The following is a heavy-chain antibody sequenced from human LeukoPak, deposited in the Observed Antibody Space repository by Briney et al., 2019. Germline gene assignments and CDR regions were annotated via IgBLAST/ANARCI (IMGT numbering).Heavy chain of an antibody. J-gene: IGHJ4*02. Sequence: GGSLRLSCTASGFTFSTYAMNWVRQAPGKGLEWVSGISGSGVSTHYADSVKGRFTISRDNSNNTLYLQMSSLGAEDTAVYYCAKDWGMGDQLLRIDYWGQETLVTVSS. CDR1: GFTFSTYA. V-gene: IGHV3-23*01. CDR3: AKDWGMGDQLLRIDY. CDR2: ISGSGVST. D-gene: IGHD2-2*01.